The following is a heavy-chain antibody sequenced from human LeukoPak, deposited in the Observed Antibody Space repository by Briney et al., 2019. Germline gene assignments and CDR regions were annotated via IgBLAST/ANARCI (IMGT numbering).Heavy chain of an antibody. CDR2: ISSSSSHI. V-gene: IGHV3-21*01. D-gene: IGHD3-10*01. Sequence: GGSLRLSCAASGFTFSNYPMSWVRQAPGKGLEWVSSISSSSSHIYYADSVKGRFTISRDNAKNSLYLQMNSLRAEDTTVYYCARGRGLPGPLDYWGQGTLVTVSS. CDR1: GFTFSNYP. J-gene: IGHJ4*02. CDR3: ARGRGLPGPLDY.